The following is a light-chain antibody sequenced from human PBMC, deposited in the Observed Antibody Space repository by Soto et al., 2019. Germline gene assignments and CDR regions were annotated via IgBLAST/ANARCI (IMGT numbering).Light chain of an antibody. J-gene: IGLJ3*02. V-gene: IGLV2-14*01. CDR3: TSYTSSGTWV. CDR1: SSDVGGYNS. Sequence: QSVLTQPASVSGSLGQSITISCTGTSSDVGGYNSVSWYQQHPGKAPKLMIYEVSNRPSGVSNRFSASKSGNTASLTISGLQTKDETDYYCTSYTSSGTWVFGGGTKVTVL. CDR2: EVS.